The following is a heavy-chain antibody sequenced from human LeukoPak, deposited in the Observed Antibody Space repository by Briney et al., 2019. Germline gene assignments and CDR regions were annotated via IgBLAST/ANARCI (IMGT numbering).Heavy chain of an antibody. CDR1: GYTFTSYG. D-gene: IGHD6-19*01. Sequence: ASVTVSFKASGYTFTSYGLSWVRQAPGQGLEWMGLISAYNGNTNYAQKLQGRVTMTTDTSTSTAYMELRSLRSDDTAVYYCARDEGSRFGIAVAGTSYWGQGTLVTVSS. CDR2: ISAYNGNT. J-gene: IGHJ4*02. CDR3: ARDEGSRFGIAVAGTSY. V-gene: IGHV1-18*04.